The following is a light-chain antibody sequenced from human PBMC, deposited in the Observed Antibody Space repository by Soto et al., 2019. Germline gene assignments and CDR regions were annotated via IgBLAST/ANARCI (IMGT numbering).Light chain of an antibody. V-gene: IGKV1-33*01. Sequence: DIQMTQSPSSLSVSVGDRVTITCQASQDIGKNLNWYQQKPGKAPKLLIYDASNLETGVPSRFSGSGSGTDFTFTISRLQPEDIATYYCQQYESLPLTFGQGTRLEIK. CDR2: DAS. CDR1: QDIGKN. J-gene: IGKJ5*01. CDR3: QQYESLPLT.